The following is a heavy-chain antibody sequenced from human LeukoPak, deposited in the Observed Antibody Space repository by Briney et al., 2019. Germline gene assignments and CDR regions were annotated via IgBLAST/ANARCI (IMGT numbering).Heavy chain of an antibody. D-gene: IGHD5-18*01. V-gene: IGHV1-69*04. J-gene: IGHJ4*02. CDR2: IIPILGIA. CDR1: GGTFSRYA. Sequence: AASVKVSCKASGGTFSRYAISWVRQAPGQGLEWMGRIIPILGIANHAQKFQGRVTITADKSTSTAYMELSILRSEDRAVYYCAIVGTAMVDYWGQGTLVTVSS. CDR3: AIVGTAMVDY.